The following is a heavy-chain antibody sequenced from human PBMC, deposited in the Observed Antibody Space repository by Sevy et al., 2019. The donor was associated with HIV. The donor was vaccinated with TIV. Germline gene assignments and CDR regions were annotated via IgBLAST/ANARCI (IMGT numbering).Heavy chain of an antibody. V-gene: IGHV4-59*08. Sequence: SETLSLTCTVSGGSITSLYWNWIRQPPGKGLEWIANIYNKGHFNYNPTLKSRVTLTLDTSKNQFSRRLSSVTAADTAMYYCAGENAWGRGYPWGQGTLVTVSS. CDR3: AGENAWGRGYP. D-gene: IGHD1-26*01. CDR2: IYNKGHF. CDR1: GGSITSLY. J-gene: IGHJ5*02.